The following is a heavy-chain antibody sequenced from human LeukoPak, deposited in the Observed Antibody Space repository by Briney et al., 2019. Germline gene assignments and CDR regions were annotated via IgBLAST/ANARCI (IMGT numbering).Heavy chain of an antibody. CDR2: IYSTEST. D-gene: IGHD3-10*01. CDR1: GGSFSNYY. CDR3: ARYASGSHFDS. V-gene: IGHV4-4*07. J-gene: IGHJ4*02. Sequence: PSETLSLTCTVSGGSFSNYYWSWIRLPAGKGLEWIGRIYSTESTNYNPSLESRVTMSVDTTKNQFSLRLSSVTAADTAVYYCARYASGSHFDSWGQGTLVTVSS.